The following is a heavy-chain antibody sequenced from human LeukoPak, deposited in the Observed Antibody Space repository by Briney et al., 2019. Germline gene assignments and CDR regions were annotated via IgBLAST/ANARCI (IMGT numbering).Heavy chain of an antibody. V-gene: IGHV3-48*04. J-gene: IGHJ4*02. CDR1: GFTFSSYS. D-gene: IGHD1-7*01. CDR3: VRMNYVSSGWGAPFDH. CDR2: IRSSGSTI. Sequence: GGSLRLSCAASGFTFSSYSMNWVRRAPGKGLEWLSYIRSSGSTIYYADSVKGRFTISRDNAKNSLCLQMNSLRAEGTALYYCVRMNYVSSGWGAPFDHWGQGTLVTVSS.